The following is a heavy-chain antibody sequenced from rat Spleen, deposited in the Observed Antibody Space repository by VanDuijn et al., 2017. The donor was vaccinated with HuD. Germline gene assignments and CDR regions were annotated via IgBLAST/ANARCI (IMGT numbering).Heavy chain of an antibody. V-gene: IGHV5S13*01. CDR3: AREDYYNGNWYFDF. J-gene: IGHJ1*01. CDR1: GFTFSNYD. D-gene: IGHD1-1*01. Sequence: EVQLVESGGGLVQPGRSLKLSCAASGFTFSNYDMAWVRQAPTKGLEWIASISTGGGNTYYRDSVKGRFTISRDNAKNTQYLQMDSLRSEDTATYYCAREDYYNGNWYFDFWGPGTMVTVSS. CDR2: ISTGGGNT.